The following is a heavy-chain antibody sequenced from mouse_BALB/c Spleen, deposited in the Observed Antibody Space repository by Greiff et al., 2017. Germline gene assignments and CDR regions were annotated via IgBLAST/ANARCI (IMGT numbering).Heavy chain of an antibody. D-gene: IGHD1-2*01. V-gene: IGHV5-17*02. CDR1: GFTFSSFG. Sequence: EVHLVESGGGLVQPGGSRKLSCAASGFTFSSFGMHWVRQAPEKGLEWVAYISSGSSTIYYADTVKGRFTISRDNPKNTLFLQMTSLRSEDTAMYSCARSSTATYPMDYWGQGTSVTVSS. CDR3: ARSSTATYPMDY. CDR2: ISSGSSTI. J-gene: IGHJ4*01.